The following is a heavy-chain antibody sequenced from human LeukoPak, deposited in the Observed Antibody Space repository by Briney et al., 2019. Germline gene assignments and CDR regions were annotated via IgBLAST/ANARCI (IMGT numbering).Heavy chain of an antibody. J-gene: IGHJ3*02. CDR2: INHSGST. CDR3: ARGLRRLGI. V-gene: IGHV4-34*01. D-gene: IGHD3-16*01. CDR1: GGSFSGYY. Sequence: PSETLSLTCAVYGGSFSGYYWSWIRQPPGKGLEWIEEINHSGSTNYNPSLKSRVTISVDTSKNQFSLKLSSVTAADTAVYYCARGLRRLGIWGQGTMVTVSS.